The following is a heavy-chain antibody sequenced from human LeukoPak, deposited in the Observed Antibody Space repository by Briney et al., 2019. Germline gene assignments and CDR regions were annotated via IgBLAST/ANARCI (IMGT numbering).Heavy chain of an antibody. Sequence: PGGSLRLSCGASGFTFRGYAMSWVRQAPGKGLGWVSAIGASGGSTYYADSVKGRFAISRDNSRDALYLQMNSLRAEDTAVYYCAKWSPTHYSDSRGPPGDYWGQGTLVTVSS. CDR2: IGASGGST. D-gene: IGHD3-22*01. J-gene: IGHJ4*02. CDR3: AKWSPTHYSDSRGPPGDY. CDR1: GFTFRGYA. V-gene: IGHV3-23*01.